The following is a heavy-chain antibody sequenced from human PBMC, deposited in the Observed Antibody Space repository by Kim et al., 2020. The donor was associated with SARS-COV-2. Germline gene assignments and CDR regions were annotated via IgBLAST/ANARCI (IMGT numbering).Heavy chain of an antibody. CDR1: GFTFSNYC. D-gene: IGHD4-17*01. J-gene: IGHJ4*02. CDR2: IKQDGSEK. CDR3: GRGGMGTTVTTG. Sequence: GGSLRLSCAASGFTFSNYCMNWVRQAPGKGLEWVANIKQDGSEKYYVESVKGRFTISRDNAKNSLYLQMNNLRAEDTAVYYCGRGGMGTTVTTGWGQGTL. V-gene: IGHV3-7*01.